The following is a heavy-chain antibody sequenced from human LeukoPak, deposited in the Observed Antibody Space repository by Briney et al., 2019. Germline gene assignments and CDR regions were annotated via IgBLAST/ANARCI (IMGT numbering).Heavy chain of an antibody. V-gene: IGHV3-49*04. CDR1: GFTFGDYA. Sequence: PGGSLRLSCTASGFTFGDYAMSWVRQAPGKGLEWVGFIRSKAYGGTTEYAASVKGRFTISRDDSKSIAYLQMNSLKTEDTAVYYCTSDYGDYPSTDYYYYMDVWGQGTLVTVSS. D-gene: IGHD4-17*01. CDR2: IRSKAYGGTT. J-gene: IGHJ6*03. CDR3: TSDYGDYPSTDYYYYMDV.